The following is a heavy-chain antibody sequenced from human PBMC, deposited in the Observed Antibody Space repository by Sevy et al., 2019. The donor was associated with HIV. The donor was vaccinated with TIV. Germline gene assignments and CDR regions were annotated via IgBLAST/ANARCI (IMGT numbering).Heavy chain of an antibody. J-gene: IGHJ6*03. CDR2: ISGSGGST. CDR1: GFTFSSYA. Sequence: GGCLRLSCAASGFTFSSYAMSWVRQAPGKGLEWVSAISGSGGSTYYADSVKGRFTISRDNSKNTLYLQMNSLRAEDTAVYYCAKYGRTAFRYYYYYYMDVWGKGTTVTVSS. V-gene: IGHV3-23*01. D-gene: IGHD3-10*01. CDR3: AKYGRTAFRYYYYYYMDV.